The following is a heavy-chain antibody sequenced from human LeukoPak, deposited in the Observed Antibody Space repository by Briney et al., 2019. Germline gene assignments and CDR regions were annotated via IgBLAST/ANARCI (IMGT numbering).Heavy chain of an antibody. CDR1: GYTFISYG. CDR3: AREVCVGGSCYNWFDP. D-gene: IGHD2-15*01. V-gene: IGHV1-69*13. CDR2: IIPIFGTA. J-gene: IGHJ5*02. Sequence: AASVKVSCKASGYTFISYGISWVRQAPGQGLEWMGGIIPIFGTANYAQKFQGRVTITADESTSTAYMELSSLRSEDTAVYYCAREVCVGGSCYNWFDPWGQGTLVTVSS.